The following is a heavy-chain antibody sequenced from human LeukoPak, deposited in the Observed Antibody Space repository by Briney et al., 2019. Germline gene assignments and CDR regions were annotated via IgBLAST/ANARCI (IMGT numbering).Heavy chain of an antibody. Sequence: GGSLRLSCAASGFTFSSYAMSWVRQAPGKGLEWVSAISGSGGSTYYADSVKGRFTISRGNSKNTLYLQMNSLRAEDTAVYYCASESPDDFWSGYSFDYWGQGTLVTVSS. J-gene: IGHJ4*02. CDR1: GFTFSSYA. CDR2: ISGSGGST. V-gene: IGHV3-23*01. D-gene: IGHD3-3*01. CDR3: ASESPDDFWSGYSFDY.